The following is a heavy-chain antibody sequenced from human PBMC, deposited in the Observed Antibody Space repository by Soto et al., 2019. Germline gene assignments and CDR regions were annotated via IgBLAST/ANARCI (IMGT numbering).Heavy chain of an antibody. CDR1: GFTFRSSV. D-gene: IGHD3-3*02. V-gene: IGHV3-30-3*01. Sequence: LGLACAPSGFTFRSSVMDRVLQAPGKGLQWVAVIAYDGSNKYYADPVKGRFTISTDNPKNMLYLQMNSLRPAATDVYYCARVLHWPNGFDLRGQGTMVTVSS. CDR3: ARVLHWPNGFDL. J-gene: IGHJ3*01. CDR2: IAYDGSNK.